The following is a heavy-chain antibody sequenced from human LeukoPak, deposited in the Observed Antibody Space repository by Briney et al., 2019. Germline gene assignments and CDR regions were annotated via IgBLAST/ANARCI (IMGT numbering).Heavy chain of an antibody. CDR1: GFTVSSNY. D-gene: IGHD1-26*01. CDR3: ARDPYSGSYGDYYYYYMDV. CDR2: IYSGGST. V-gene: IGHV3-53*01. Sequence: GGSLRLSCAASGFTVSSNYMSWVRQAPGKGLEWVSVIYSGGSTYYADSVKGRFTISRDNSKNTLYLQMNSLRAEDTAVYYCARDPYSGSYGDYYYYYMDVWGKGTTVTISS. J-gene: IGHJ6*03.